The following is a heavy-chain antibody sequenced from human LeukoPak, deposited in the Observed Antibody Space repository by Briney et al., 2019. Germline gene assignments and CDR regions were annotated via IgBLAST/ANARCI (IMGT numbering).Heavy chain of an antibody. CDR3: ARGKFFDI. CDR1: AFTFSHYP. CDR2: ISDDGTNR. Sequence: GSSLRISCEASAFTFSHYPMDWVRQAPGKGLELVAIISDDGTNRYYADSVKGRFTISRDDSNNTVYLQMNSLRVDDTAIYFCARGKFFDIWGQGTMVTVSS. J-gene: IGHJ3*02. V-gene: IGHV3-30-3*01.